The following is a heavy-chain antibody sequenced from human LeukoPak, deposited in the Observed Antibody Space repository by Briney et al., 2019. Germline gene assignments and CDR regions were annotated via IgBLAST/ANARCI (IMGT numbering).Heavy chain of an antibody. J-gene: IGHJ4*02. CDR2: IKQEGSEK. D-gene: IGHD4-23*01. Sequence: AGGSLRLSCAASGFTFRNYWMSRVRQAPGKGLEFVANIKQEGSEKYYVDSVKGRFTISRDNAKNSLYLQMNGLRAEDTAVYYCAANGGPFDFWGQGTLVTVSA. V-gene: IGHV3-7*05. CDR1: GFTFRNYW. CDR3: AANGGPFDF.